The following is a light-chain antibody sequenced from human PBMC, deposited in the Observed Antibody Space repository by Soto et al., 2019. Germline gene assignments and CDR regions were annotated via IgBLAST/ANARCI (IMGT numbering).Light chain of an antibody. J-gene: IGLJ1*01. CDR3: QVWDSDSDLYV. V-gene: IGLV3-21*02. Sequence: SYELTQPPSVSVAPGQTARVTCGGTNIASKSVHWYKQKPGQAPVLVVFDNADRPSGIPERFSGSNSGSTATLTISRVEAGDEADYYCQVWDSDSDLYVFGSGTKVTVL. CDR2: DNA. CDR1: NIASKS.